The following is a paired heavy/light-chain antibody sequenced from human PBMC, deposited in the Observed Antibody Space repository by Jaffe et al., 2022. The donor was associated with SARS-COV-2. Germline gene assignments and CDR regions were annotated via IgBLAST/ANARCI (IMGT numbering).Heavy chain of an antibody. CDR1: GGSIDNYY. J-gene: IGHJ4*02. D-gene: IGHD3-22*01. Sequence: QVQLQESGPGLVKPSETLSLTCTVSGGSIDNYYWNWIRQPPGKGLEWIGHFYYSGRTNYNSSLKSRVTISVDTSKNQFSLKLTSVTAADTAVYYCARGLGVEVTPPYYWGRGTLVSVSS. CDR2: FYYSGRT. V-gene: IGHV4-59*01. CDR3: ARGLGVEVTPPYY.
Light chain of an antibody. CDR2: GNN. CDR1: SSNIGSNY. J-gene: IGLJ2*01. CDR3: AAWDDSRSGPGVV. V-gene: IGLV1-47*01. Sequence: QSVLTQPPSASGTPGQRVTISCSGSSSNIGSNYVYWYQQLPGTAPKLLIYGNNQRPSGVPDRFSGSKSGTSASLAITGLRSEDEADYYCAAWDDSRSGPGVVFGGGTKLTVL.